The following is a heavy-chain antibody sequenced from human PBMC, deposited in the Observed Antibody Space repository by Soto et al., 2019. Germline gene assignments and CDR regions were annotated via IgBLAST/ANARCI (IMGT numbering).Heavy chain of an antibody. D-gene: IGHD3-3*01. Sequence: HPGGSLRLSCAASGFTFSNYGMHWVRQAPGKGLEWVAVIWYNGINQYYADSVKGRFTISRDNSKNTLHLQMNSLKAEDTAVYYCVRSSYTYYYMDVWGKGTTVTVSS. CDR3: VRSSYTYYYMDV. V-gene: IGHV3-33*01. CDR2: IWYNGINQ. CDR1: GFTFSNYG. J-gene: IGHJ6*03.